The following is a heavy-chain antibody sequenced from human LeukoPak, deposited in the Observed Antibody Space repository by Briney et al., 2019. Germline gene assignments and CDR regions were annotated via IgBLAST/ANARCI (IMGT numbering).Heavy chain of an antibody. Sequence: GGSLRLSCAASGFTFSSYAMHWVRQAPGKGLEWVAAISYDGPNKYYVDSVKGRFTISRDNSKNTLYLQMKTLRSEDTAVYYCGYYNSGSYSTPDSWGQGTQVTVSS. J-gene: IGHJ5*01. V-gene: IGHV3-30*04. CDR1: GFTFSSYA. CDR2: ISYDGPNK. D-gene: IGHD3-10*01. CDR3: GYYNSGSYSTPDS.